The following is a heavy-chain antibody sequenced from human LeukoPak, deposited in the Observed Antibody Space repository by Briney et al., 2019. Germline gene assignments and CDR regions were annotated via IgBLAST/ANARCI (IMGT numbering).Heavy chain of an antibody. Sequence: GGSLRLSCAASGFTFSSYEMNWVRQAPGKGLEWVSAISGRGTTYYADSVKGRFTISRDNSKNTLYLQMNSLRAEDTAVYYCAKDPMVRGSTYDYWGQGTLDTVSS. V-gene: IGHV3-23*01. CDR1: GFTFSSYE. J-gene: IGHJ4*02. CDR2: ISGRGTT. CDR3: AKDPMVRGSTYDY. D-gene: IGHD3-10*01.